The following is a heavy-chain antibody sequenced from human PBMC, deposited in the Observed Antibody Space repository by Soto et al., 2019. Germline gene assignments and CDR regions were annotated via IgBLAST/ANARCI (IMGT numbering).Heavy chain of an antibody. D-gene: IGHD4-17*01. Sequence: QVQLQQWGAGLLKPSETLSLTCAVYGGSFSGYYWSWIRQPPGKGLEWIGEINHSGSTNYNPSLKSRVTISVDTSKNQFSLKLSSVTAADTAVYSCARAGIRSIDYWGQGTLVTVSS. J-gene: IGHJ4*02. CDR3: ARAGIRSIDY. CDR2: INHSGST. V-gene: IGHV4-34*01. CDR1: GGSFSGYY.